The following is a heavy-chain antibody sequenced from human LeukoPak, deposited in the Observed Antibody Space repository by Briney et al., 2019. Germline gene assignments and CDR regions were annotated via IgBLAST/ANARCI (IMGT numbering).Heavy chain of an antibody. CDR1: GYSFTTNW. D-gene: IGHD3-10*01. V-gene: IGHV5-51*01. CDR2: IYPDDSDT. CDR3: ARLGLSGSGSGYYGMDV. J-gene: IGHJ6*02. Sequence: GESLKISCKGSGYSFTTNWIGWVRQMPGRGLEWMGIIYPDDSDTRYSPSFHGQVTISADKSISTAYLQWSSLKASDTAMYYCARLGLSGSGSGYYGMDVWGQGTTVTVSS.